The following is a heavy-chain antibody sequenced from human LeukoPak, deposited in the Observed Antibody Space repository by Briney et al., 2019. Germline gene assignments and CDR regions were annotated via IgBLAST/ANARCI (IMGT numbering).Heavy chain of an antibody. CDR2: IYSGGST. CDR3: ANGYCSSTSCPNNY. D-gene: IGHD2-2*01. Sequence: GGSLRLSCAASGFTVSSNYMSWVRQAPGKGLEWVSVIYSGGSTYCADSVKGRFTISRDNSKNTLYLQMNSLRAEDTAVYYCANGYCSSTSCPNNYWGQGTLVAVSS. V-gene: IGHV3-53*01. CDR1: GFTVSSNY. J-gene: IGHJ4*02.